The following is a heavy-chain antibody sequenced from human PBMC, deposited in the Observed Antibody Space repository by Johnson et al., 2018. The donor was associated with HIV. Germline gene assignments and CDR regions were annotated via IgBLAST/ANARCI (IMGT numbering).Heavy chain of an antibody. Sequence: QVQLVESGGGLVQPGRSLRLSCAASGFTFSSYWMSWVRQAPGKGLEWVAVISYDGSNKYYADSMKGRFTISRDNSKKTLYLQMNSLRPEDTAVYYFAKETRDSRSAFDIWGQGTMVTVSS. CDR2: ISYDGSNK. J-gene: IGHJ3*02. D-gene: IGHD3-22*01. CDR1: GFTFSSYW. CDR3: AKETRDSRSAFDI. V-gene: IGHV3-30*18.